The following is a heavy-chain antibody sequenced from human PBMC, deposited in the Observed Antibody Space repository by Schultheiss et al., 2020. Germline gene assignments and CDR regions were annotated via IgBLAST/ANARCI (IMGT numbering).Heavy chain of an antibody. Sequence: GGSLRLSCAASGFTFSGSAMHWVRQASGKGLEWVGRIRSKANSYATAYAASVKGRFTISRDNSKNTLYLQMNSLRAEDTAVYYCAKVPVTRVGGMDVWGQGTTVNVYS. CDR3: AKVPVTRVGGMDV. D-gene: IGHD4-23*01. V-gene: IGHV3-73*01. CDR1: GFTFSGSA. J-gene: IGHJ6*02. CDR2: IRSKANSYAT.